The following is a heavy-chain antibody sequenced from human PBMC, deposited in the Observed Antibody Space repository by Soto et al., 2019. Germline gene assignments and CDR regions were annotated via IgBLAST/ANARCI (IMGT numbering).Heavy chain of an antibody. V-gene: IGHV1-69*01. CDR3: ARRDIWFGELSENNWFDP. Sequence: VQLVQSGAEVKKPGSSVKVSCKASGGTFSSYAISWVRQAPGQGLEWMGGIIPIFGTANYAQKFQGRVTITADESTSTAYMELSSLRSEDTAVYYCARRDIWFGELSENNWFDPWGQGTLVTVSS. CDR2: IIPIFGTA. D-gene: IGHD3-10*01. CDR1: GGTFSSYA. J-gene: IGHJ5*02.